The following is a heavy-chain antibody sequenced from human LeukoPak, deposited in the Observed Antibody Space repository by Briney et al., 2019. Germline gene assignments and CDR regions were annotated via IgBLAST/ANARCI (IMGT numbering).Heavy chain of an antibody. V-gene: IGHV3-30*02. J-gene: IGHJ6*03. CDR3: AKDHGPAHYYMDV. CDR1: GFTFNSYG. Sequence: GGSLRLSCAASGFTFNSYGMPWVRQAPGKGLEWVAFIRYDGSNKYSADSVKGRFTISRDNSKNMLSLQMSSLRGEDTAVYYCAKDHGPAHYYMDVWGKGTTVTVSS. CDR2: IRYDGSNK. D-gene: IGHD2-2*01.